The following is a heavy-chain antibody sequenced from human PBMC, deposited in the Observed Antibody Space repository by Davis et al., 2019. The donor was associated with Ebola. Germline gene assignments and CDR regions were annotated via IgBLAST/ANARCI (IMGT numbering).Heavy chain of an antibody. D-gene: IGHD1-26*01. J-gene: IGHJ4*02. V-gene: IGHV3-23*01. CDR3: AREGELWITFPDY. CDR1: GFTFSSYA. CDR2: ISGSGGST. Sequence: GGSLRLSCAASGFTFSSYAMSWVRQAPGKGLEWVSAISGSGGSTYYADSVKGRFTISRDNSKNTLYLQMNSLRDDDTAVYYCAREGELWITFPDYWGQGILVTVTS.